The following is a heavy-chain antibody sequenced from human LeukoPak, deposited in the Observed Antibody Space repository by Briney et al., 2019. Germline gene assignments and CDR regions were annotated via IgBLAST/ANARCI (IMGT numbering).Heavy chain of an antibody. V-gene: IGHV4-39*01. CDR2: IYYSGST. Sequence: SETLSLTCTVSGGSISSSSYYWGWIRQPPGKGLEWIGSIYYSGSTYYNPSLKSRVTISVDTSKNQFSLKLSSVTAADTAVCYCWGYSYGYYYFDYWGQGTLVTVSS. D-gene: IGHD5-18*01. J-gene: IGHJ4*02. CDR1: GGSISSSSYY. CDR3: WGYSYGYYYFDY.